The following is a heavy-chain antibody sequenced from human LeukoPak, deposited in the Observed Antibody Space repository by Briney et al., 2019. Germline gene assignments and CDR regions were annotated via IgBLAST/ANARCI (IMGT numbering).Heavy chain of an antibody. V-gene: IGHV3-7*01. CDR1: GFTFSSYW. J-gene: IGHJ4*02. D-gene: IGHD6-13*01. CDR3: ARDLAGYSSSWYSPGY. Sequence: GGSLRLSCAASGFTFSSYWMSWVRQAPGKGLEWVANIKQDGSEKYYVDSVKGRFTISRDNAKNSLYLQMNSLRAEDTAVYYCARDLAGYSSSWYSPGYWGQGTLVTVSS. CDR2: IKQDGSEK.